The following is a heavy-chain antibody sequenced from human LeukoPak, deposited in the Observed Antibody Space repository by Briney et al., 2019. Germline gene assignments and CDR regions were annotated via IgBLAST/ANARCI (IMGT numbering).Heavy chain of an antibody. CDR2: IKSKTDGGTT. J-gene: IGHJ4*02. D-gene: IGHD3-3*01. CDR3: TKGGYYDFWSGYYTGYYFDY. V-gene: IGHV3-15*07. CDR1: GFTFSNAW. Sequence: RPGGSLRLSCAASGFTFSNAWMNWVRQAPGKGLEWAGRIKSKTDGGTTDYAAPVKGRFTISRDDSKNTLYLQMNSLKTEDTAVYYRTKGGYYDFWSGYYTGYYFDYWGQGTLVTVPS.